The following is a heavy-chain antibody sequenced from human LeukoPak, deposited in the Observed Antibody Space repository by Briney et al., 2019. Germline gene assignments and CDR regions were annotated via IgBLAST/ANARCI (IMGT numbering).Heavy chain of an antibody. Sequence: GGSLRLSCAASGFTFSSYEMNWVRQAPGKGLEWVSYISSSGSTIYYADSVKGRFTISRDNAMNSLYLQMNSLRAEDTAVYYCAELGIAMIGGVWGKGTTVTISS. J-gene: IGHJ6*04. CDR3: AELGIAMIGGV. CDR2: ISSSGSTI. V-gene: IGHV3-48*03. D-gene: IGHD3-10*02. CDR1: GFTFSSYE.